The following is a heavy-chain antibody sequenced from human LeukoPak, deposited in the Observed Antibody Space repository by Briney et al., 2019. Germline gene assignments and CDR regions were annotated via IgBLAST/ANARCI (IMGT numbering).Heavy chain of an antibody. V-gene: IGHV1-2*02. Sequence: ASVKVSCKASGYTFTGYYMRWVRQAPGQGLEWMGWINPNSGCTNYAQKFQGRVTMTRDTSISTAYMEMSRLRSDDTAVYYCSRDFEGYCSGGSCYKGGYYFDYWGQGTLVTVSS. J-gene: IGHJ4*02. CDR2: INPNSGCT. CDR1: GYTFTGYY. CDR3: SRDFEGYCSGGSCYKGGYYFDY. D-gene: IGHD2-15*01.